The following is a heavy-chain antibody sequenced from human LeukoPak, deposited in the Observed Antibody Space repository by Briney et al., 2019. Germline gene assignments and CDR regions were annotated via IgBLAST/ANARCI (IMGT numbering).Heavy chain of an antibody. CDR1: GFTFSNAW. J-gene: IGHJ4*02. CDR3: AKGGRGGGDWGLDY. CDR2: IKSKTDGGTT. Sequence: GGSLRLSCAASGFTFSNAWMSWVRQAPGKGLEWVGRIKSKTDGGTTDYAAPVKGRFTISRDDSKNTLYLQMNSLRAEDTAVYYCAKGGRGGGDWGLDYWGQGTLVTVSS. D-gene: IGHD2-21*02. V-gene: IGHV3-15*01.